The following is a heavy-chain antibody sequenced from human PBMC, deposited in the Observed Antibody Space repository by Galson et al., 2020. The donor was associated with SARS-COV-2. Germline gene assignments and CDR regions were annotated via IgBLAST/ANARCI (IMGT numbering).Heavy chain of an antibody. CDR2: IKQDGSEK. D-gene: IGHD1-26*01. V-gene: IGHV3-7*01. Sequence: GGSLRLSCAASGFTFSSYWMSWVRQAPGKGLEWVANIKQDGSEKYYVDSVKGRFTISRDNSKNTLYLQMNSLRAEDTAVYYCARAYSGSYFTGFDYWGQGTLVTVSS. CDR1: GFTFSSYW. CDR3: ARAYSGSYFTGFDY. J-gene: IGHJ4*02.